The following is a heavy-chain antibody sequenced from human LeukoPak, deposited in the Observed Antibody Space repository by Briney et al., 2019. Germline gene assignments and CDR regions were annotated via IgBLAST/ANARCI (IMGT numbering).Heavy chain of an antibody. J-gene: IGHJ4*02. CDR3: ARGYSFSEFDY. Sequence: GGSLRLSCAASGFTFSNYIMTWVRQAPGKGLEWLSSISSSSTYIYYADSMKGRFTISRDNAKNSLYLQMNSLRAEDMALYYCARGYSFSEFDYWGQGTLVTVSS. CDR2: ISSSSTYI. V-gene: IGHV3-21*04. D-gene: IGHD5-18*01. CDR1: GFTFSNYI.